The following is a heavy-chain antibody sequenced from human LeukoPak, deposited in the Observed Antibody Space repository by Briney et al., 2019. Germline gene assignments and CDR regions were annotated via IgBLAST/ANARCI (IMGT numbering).Heavy chain of an antibody. J-gene: IGHJ5*02. Sequence: GESLKISCKASGYSFSTYMIGWGRQMPGKGLEWMGIIYPGGPETRYTPSFQGQVTMSADKSISTAYLQWNSLKASDTAMYYCARGGDNWFDPWGQGTLVTVSS. CDR1: GYSFSTYM. CDR3: ARGGDNWFDP. V-gene: IGHV5-51*01. CDR2: IYPGGPET.